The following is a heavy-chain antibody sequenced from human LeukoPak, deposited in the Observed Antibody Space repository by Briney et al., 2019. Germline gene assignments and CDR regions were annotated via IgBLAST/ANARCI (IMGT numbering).Heavy chain of an antibody. J-gene: IGHJ4*02. V-gene: IGHV3-20*03. CDR3: AAGDRNGWYFDY. D-gene: IGHD6-19*01. CDR2: ISWNGGST. Sequence: PRGSLRLSSAASGYSFFDHGMSWVRHALGEGLERVSGISWNGGSTGYADSVKGRFTISRDNAKNSLYLQMNSLRAEDTALYYCAAGDRNGWYFDYWGQGILVTVSS. CDR1: GYSFFDHG.